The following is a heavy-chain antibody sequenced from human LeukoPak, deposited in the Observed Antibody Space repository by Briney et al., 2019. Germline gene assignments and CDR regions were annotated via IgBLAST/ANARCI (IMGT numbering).Heavy chain of an antibody. CDR2: IYTSGST. CDR1: GGPISSYY. V-gene: IGHV4-4*07. D-gene: IGHD3-22*01. CDR3: ARDPNTYYYDSSGYYGDAFDI. J-gene: IGHJ3*02. Sequence: SETLSLTCTVSGGPISSYYWSWIRQPAGKGLEWIGRIYTSGSTNYNPSLKSRVTMSVDTSKNQFSLKLSSVTAADTAVYYCARDPNTYYYDSSGYYGDAFDIWGQGTMVTVSS.